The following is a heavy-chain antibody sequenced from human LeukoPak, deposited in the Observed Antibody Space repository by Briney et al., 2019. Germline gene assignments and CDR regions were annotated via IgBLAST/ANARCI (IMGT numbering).Heavy chain of an antibody. D-gene: IGHD6-19*01. CDR2: ISRSGDIT. CDR1: GFTFSTYG. V-gene: IGHV3-23*01. CDR3: ATGSTAVAGTKY. J-gene: IGHJ4*02. Sequence: GGSLRLSCAASGFTFSTYGMNWVRQAPGKGLEWVSTISRSGDITYYADSVKGRFTISRDNSKKTLYLQMNSLRAEDTAVYYCATGSTAVAGTKYWGLGILVTVSS.